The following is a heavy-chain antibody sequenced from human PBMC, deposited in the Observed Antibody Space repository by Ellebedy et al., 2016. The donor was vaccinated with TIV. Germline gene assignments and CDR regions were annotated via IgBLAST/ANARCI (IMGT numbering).Heavy chain of an antibody. D-gene: IGHD6-19*01. V-gene: IGHV1-69*04. CDR3: ARDRIAVAGISHDYYYGMDV. J-gene: IGHJ6*02. CDR2: IIPILGIA. Sequence: AASVKVSCKASGGTFSSYAISWVRQAPGQGLEWMGRIIPILGIANYAQKFQGRVTITADKSTSTAYMELSSLRSEDTAVYYCARDRIAVAGISHDYYYGMDVWGQGTTVTVSS. CDR1: GGTFSSYA.